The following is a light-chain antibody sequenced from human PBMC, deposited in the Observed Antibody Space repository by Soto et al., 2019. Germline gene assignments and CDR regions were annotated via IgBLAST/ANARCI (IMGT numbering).Light chain of an antibody. Sequence: EIVLTQSPATLSLSPGGRATLSCRASQSVSSYLAWYQQKPGQAPRLLIYDASNRATGIPARFSGSGSGTDFTLTISSLEPEDFGVYVSPQRSNRSTFGEGTRLEIK. V-gene: IGKV3-11*01. CDR3: PQRSNRST. CDR1: QSVSSY. CDR2: DAS. J-gene: IGKJ5*01.